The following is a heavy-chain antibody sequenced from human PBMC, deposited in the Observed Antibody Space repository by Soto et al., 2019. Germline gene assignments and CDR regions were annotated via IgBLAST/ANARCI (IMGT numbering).Heavy chain of an antibody. CDR3: ARSSTVTTFHIDC. Sequence: QVQLQESGPGLVKPSQTLSLTCTVSGGSISSGGYYWSWIRQHPGKGLEWIGYIYYSGSTYYNPSLKSRVTKSVDTSKNQFSLKLSSVTAADTAVYYCARSSTVTTFHIDCWGQGTLVTVSS. V-gene: IGHV4-31*03. CDR1: GGSISSGGYY. J-gene: IGHJ4*02. CDR2: IYYSGST. D-gene: IGHD4-17*01.